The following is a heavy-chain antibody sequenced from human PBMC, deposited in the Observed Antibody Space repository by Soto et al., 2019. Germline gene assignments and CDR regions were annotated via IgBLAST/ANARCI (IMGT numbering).Heavy chain of an antibody. CDR1: GFTFSSYA. D-gene: IGHD1-26*01. CDR2: ISGSGGST. Sequence: PGGSLRLSCAASGFTFSSYAMSWVRQAPGKGLEWVSAISGSGGSTYYADSVKGRFTISRDNSKNTLYLQMNSLRAEDTAVYYCAKDRESGSYYPARDYWGQGTLVTVSS. J-gene: IGHJ4*02. V-gene: IGHV3-23*01. CDR3: AKDRESGSYYPARDY.